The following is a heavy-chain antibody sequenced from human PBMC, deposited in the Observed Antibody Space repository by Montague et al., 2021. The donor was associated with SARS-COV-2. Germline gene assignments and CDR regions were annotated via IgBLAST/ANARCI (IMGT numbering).Heavy chain of an antibody. D-gene: IGHD3-3*01. CDR1: GGSISGYY. V-gene: IGHV4-59*12. Sequence: SETLSLTCTVSGGSISGYYWSWIRQPPGKGLEWIGYMYSGGRSNHNPSLKSRVTMSVDTSKNLFSLKLSSVTAADTAVYYCARGYQLRFLEWSSRQSTFDYWGQGTLVTASS. CDR3: ARGYQLRFLEWSSRQSTFDY. CDR2: MYSGGRS. J-gene: IGHJ4*02.